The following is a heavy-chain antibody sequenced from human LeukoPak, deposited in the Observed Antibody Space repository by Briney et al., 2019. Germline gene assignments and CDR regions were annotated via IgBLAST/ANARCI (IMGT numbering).Heavy chain of an antibody. CDR1: GGSISSYY. D-gene: IGHD6-13*01. CDR2: VYSSGTT. J-gene: IGHJ4*02. V-gene: IGHV4-4*07. CDR3: ARAVPYSSSWFGGGFDS. Sequence: PSETLSLTCTVSGGSISSYYWSWMRQPPGKGLEWIGRVYSSGTTIYSPSLKSRVTLSMDTSNNQFSLRLSSVTAADTAVYYCARAVPYSSSWFGGGFDSWGQGTLVTVSS.